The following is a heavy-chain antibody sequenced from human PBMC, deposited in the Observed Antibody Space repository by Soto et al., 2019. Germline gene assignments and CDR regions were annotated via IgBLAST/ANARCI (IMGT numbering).Heavy chain of an antibody. CDR3: AHSVDTAMVGENWFDP. Sequence: SGPTLVNPTQTLTLTCTFSGFSLSTSRMCVSWIRQPPGKALEWLALIYWDDDKRYSPSLKGRLTITKDTSKNQVVLTMTNMDPVDTATYYCAHSVDTAMVGENWFDPWGQGTLVTVSS. J-gene: IGHJ5*02. V-gene: IGHV2-5*08. CDR1: GFSLSTSRMC. D-gene: IGHD5-18*01. CDR2: IYWDDDK.